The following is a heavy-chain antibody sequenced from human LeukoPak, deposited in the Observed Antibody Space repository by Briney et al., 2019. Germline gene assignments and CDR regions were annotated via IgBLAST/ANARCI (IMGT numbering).Heavy chain of an antibody. Sequence: ASVKVSCKASGYTFTKYYIHWLRQAPGQGLEWMGWINPNSGGTNYTQKFQDRVTMTRDTSISTVYMELSRLRSDDTAVYYCARDLPFSRFLDKDSREIDYWGQGTLVTVSS. CDR3: ARDLPFSRFLDKDSREIDY. J-gene: IGHJ4*02. CDR1: GYTFTKYY. D-gene: IGHD3-3*01. V-gene: IGHV1-2*02. CDR2: INPNSGGT.